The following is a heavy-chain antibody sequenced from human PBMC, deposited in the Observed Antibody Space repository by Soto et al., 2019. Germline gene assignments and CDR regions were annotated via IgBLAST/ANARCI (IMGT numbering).Heavy chain of an antibody. CDR2: IIPIFGTA. CDR1: GGTFSSYA. D-gene: IGHD6-6*01. J-gene: IGHJ6*02. Sequence: ASVKVSCKASGGTFSSYAISWVRQAPGQGLEWMGGIIPIFGTANYAQRFQGRVTITADESTSTAYMELSSLRSEDTAVYYCARGEPYSSSSHVYYYYGMDVWGQGTTVTVSS. V-gene: IGHV1-69*13. CDR3: ARGEPYSSSSHVYYYYGMDV.